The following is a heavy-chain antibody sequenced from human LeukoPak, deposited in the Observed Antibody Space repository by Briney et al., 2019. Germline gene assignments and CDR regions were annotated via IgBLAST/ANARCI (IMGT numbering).Heavy chain of an antibody. V-gene: IGHV3-74*01. CDR1: GFTFTTYW. Sequence: PGGSLRLSCAASGFTFTTYWMHWVRQAPGKGLVWVSRINSDGSDTTYADSVKGRVTISRDNAKNTLYLQMNSLRAEDTAVYYCARGTNGIWSFDYWGQGTLVTVSS. CDR3: ARGTNGIWSFDY. CDR2: INSDGSDT. D-gene: IGHD2-8*01. J-gene: IGHJ4*02.